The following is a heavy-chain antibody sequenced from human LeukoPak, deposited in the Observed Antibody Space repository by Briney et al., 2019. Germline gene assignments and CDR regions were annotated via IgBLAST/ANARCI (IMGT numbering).Heavy chain of an antibody. V-gene: IGHV3-30*18. Sequence: GGSLRLSCEAAGFTFSTYGMHWVRQAPGKGLEWVALISYDGGKKYYADSVKGRFTISRDNSKNTLYLQMNSLRAEDTAVYYCAKARRGVGYGSGSYYLTDYWGQGTLVTVSS. D-gene: IGHD3-10*01. CDR1: GFTFSTYG. J-gene: IGHJ4*02. CDR3: AKARRGVGYGSGSYYLTDY. CDR2: ISYDGGKK.